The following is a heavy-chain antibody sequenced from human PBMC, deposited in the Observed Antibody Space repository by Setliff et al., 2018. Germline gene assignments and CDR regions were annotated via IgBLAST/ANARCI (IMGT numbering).Heavy chain of an antibody. CDR3: ARGAYIGLDY. D-gene: IGHD4-4*01. CDR2: IYYSGTT. J-gene: IGHJ4*02. Sequence: SETLSLTCTVSGGSISSYYWSWIRQPPGKRLEWIGYIYYSGTTNYSPSLKSRVTISIDMSKNQFSLKLNSVTAADTAVYYCARGAYIGLDYWGQGTLVTVSS. V-gene: IGHV4-59*01. CDR1: GGSISSYY.